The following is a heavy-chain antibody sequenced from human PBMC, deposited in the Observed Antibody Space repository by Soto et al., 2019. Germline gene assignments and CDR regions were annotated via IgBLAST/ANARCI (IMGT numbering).Heavy chain of an antibody. D-gene: IGHD3-3*01. CDR3: ARSRGDVLRFLEWLPRLIFDY. J-gene: IGHJ4*02. V-gene: IGHV4-39*07. Sequence: PSETLSLTCTVSGGSISSSSYYWGWIRQPPGKGLEWIGEINHSGSTNYNPSLKSRVTISVDTSKNQFSLKLSSVTAADTAVYYCARSRGDVLRFLEWLPRLIFDYWGQGTLVTVSS. CDR1: GGSISSSSYY. CDR2: INHSGST.